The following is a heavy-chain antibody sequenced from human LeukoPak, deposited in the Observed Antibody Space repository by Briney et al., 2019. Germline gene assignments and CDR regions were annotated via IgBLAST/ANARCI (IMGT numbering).Heavy chain of an antibody. CDR1: GFTFSSYS. CDR3: ARGGYSSSWYPPPWFAP. Sequence: PGGSLRLSCAASGFTFSSYSMNWVRQAPGKGLEWVSSISSSSSYIYYADSVKGRFTISRDNAKNSLYLQMNSLRAEDTAVYYCARGGYSSSWYPPPWFAPWGQGTLVTVSS. D-gene: IGHD6-13*01. J-gene: IGHJ5*02. V-gene: IGHV3-21*01. CDR2: ISSSSSYI.